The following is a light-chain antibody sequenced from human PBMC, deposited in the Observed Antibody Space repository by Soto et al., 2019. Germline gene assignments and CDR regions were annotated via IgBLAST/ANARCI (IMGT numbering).Light chain of an antibody. V-gene: IGKV1-5*03. J-gene: IGKJ4*01. CDR2: KAS. CDR3: QQVYVYPST. CDR1: QSISSW. Sequence: DIQMTQSPSTLSASVGDRVIVTCRASQSISSWLAWYQQKAGKAPKLLIYKASALESGVPSRFSGGGSGTDFTLTISSLQPEDFATYYCQQVYVYPSTFGGGTKVDIK.